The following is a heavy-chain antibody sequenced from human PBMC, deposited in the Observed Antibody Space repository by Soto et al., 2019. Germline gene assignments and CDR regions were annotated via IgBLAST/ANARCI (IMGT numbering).Heavy chain of an antibody. D-gene: IGHD2-15*01. CDR2: INTDGLS. CDR1: GVSITSYY. V-gene: IGHV4-4*07. CDR3: ARVPVAVAATEDYYGLDV. J-gene: IGHJ6*02. Sequence: PSETLSLTCSVSGVSITSYYWSWIRQSAGGGLEWMGRINTDGLSTYSPSFKSRLTISLDTSKNQVSLRLISVTAADTAVYFCARVPVAVAATEDYYGLDVWGQGTTVTVSS.